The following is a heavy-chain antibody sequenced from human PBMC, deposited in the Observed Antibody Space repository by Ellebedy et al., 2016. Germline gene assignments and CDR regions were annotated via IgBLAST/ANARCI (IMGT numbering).Heavy chain of an antibody. V-gene: IGHV1-2*05. CDR1: GYTFTGYY. Sequence: ASVKVSCKTSGYTFTGYYIHWVRQAPGQGLEWMGRINPNSGGTNYAQTFQGRVTMTRDTSISTAYMELSGLISDDTVVFYCARGGGVAAAGNALDYWGQGTLVTVSS. J-gene: IGHJ4*02. CDR3: ARGGGVAAAGNALDY. CDR2: INPNSGGT. D-gene: IGHD6-13*01.